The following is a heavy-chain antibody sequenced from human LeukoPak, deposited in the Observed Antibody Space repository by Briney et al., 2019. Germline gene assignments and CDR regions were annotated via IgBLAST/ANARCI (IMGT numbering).Heavy chain of an antibody. D-gene: IGHD6-19*01. CDR2: ISYDGSNK. CDR3: AKAPWDSSGWNGYWFDY. J-gene: IGHJ4*02. Sequence: GGSLRLSCAASGFTFSSYGMHWVRQAPGKGLEWVAVISYDGSNKYYADSVKGRFTISRDNSKNTLYLQMNSLRAEDTAVYYCAKAPWDSSGWNGYWFDYWGQGTLVTVSS. CDR1: GFTFSSYG. V-gene: IGHV3-30*18.